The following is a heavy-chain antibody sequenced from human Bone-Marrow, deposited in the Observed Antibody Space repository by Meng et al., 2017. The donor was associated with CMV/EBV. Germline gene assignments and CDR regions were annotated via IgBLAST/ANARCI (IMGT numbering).Heavy chain of an antibody. J-gene: IGHJ4*02. Sequence: GFTLSNSGLHGFRQAPGKGLEWVALIWHDGSHKYYADSVKGRFTISRDNSKNTLYLQMNSLSAADTAVYYCASDKRGTQTWNDEFDYWGQGTLVTVSS. CDR1: GFTLSNSG. D-gene: IGHD1-1*01. V-gene: IGHV3-33*01. CDR3: ASDKRGTQTWNDEFDY. CDR2: IWHDGSHK.